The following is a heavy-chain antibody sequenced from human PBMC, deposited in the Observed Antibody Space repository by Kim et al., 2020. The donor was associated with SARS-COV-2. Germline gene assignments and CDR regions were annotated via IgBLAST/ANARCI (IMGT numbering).Heavy chain of an antibody. Sequence: SGPTLVNPTQTLTLTCTFSGFSLSTSGVGVGWIRRPPGKALEWLALIYWDDDKRYSPSLKSRLTITKDTSKNQVVLTMTNMDPVDTATYYCAHRRTGPYGSGVFDYWGQGTLVTVSS. CDR1: GFSLSTSGVG. D-gene: IGHD3-10*01. V-gene: IGHV2-5*02. J-gene: IGHJ4*02. CDR3: AHRRTGPYGSGVFDY. CDR2: IYWDDDK.